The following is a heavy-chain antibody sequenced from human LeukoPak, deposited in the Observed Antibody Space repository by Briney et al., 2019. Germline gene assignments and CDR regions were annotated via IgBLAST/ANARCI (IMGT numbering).Heavy chain of an antibody. CDR1: GFTVSSNY. D-gene: IGHD6-13*01. J-gene: IGHJ6*03. Sequence: GGSLRLSCAASGFTVSSNYMSWVRQAPGKGLEWVSVIYSGGSTYYADSVKGRFTISRDNSKNTLYLQMNSLRAEDTAVYYCARGGAAPAPYYYYYYMDVWGKGTTVTVSS. CDR2: IYSGGST. V-gene: IGHV3-53*01. CDR3: ARGGAAPAPYYYYYYMDV.